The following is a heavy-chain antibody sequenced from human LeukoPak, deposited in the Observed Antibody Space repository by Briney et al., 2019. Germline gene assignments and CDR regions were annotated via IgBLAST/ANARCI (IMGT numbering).Heavy chain of an antibody. V-gene: IGHV1-69*13. D-gene: IGHD3-16*02. J-gene: IGHJ4*02. CDR1: GGTFSSYA. CDR2: IIPIFDTA. CDR3: ARASYDYVWGSYRHGFDY. Sequence: SVKVSCKASGGTFSSYAISWVRQAPGQGLEWMGGIIPIFDTANYAQKFQGRVTITADESTSTAYMELSSLRSEDTAVYYCARASYDYVWGSYRHGFDYWGQGTLVTVSS.